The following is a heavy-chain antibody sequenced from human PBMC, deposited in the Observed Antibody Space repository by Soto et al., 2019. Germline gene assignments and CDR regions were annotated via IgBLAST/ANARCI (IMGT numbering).Heavy chain of an antibody. CDR1: GGSFSGYY. CDR3: ARGTAVAAARPTDRNWFDP. V-gene: IGHV4-34*01. Sequence: SETLSLTCAVYGGSFSGYYWSWIRQPPGKGPEWIGEINHSGSTNYNPSLKSRVTISVDTSKNQFSLKLSSVTAADTAVYYCARGTAVAAARPTDRNWFDPWGQGTLVTVSS. J-gene: IGHJ5*02. CDR2: INHSGST. D-gene: IGHD6-13*01.